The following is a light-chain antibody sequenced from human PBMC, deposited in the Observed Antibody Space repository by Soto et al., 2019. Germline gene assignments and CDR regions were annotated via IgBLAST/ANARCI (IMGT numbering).Light chain of an antibody. CDR2: EVS. V-gene: IGLV2-8*01. CDR1: SSDVGGYNY. CDR3: SSYAGSNNHVV. Sequence: QPALTQPPSASGSPGQSVTISCTGTSSDVGGYNYVSWYQQHPGKAPKLMIYEVSKRPSGVPDRFSGSKSGNTASLTVSGLQAEDEADYYCSSYAGSNNHVVFGGGTKVTVL. J-gene: IGLJ2*01.